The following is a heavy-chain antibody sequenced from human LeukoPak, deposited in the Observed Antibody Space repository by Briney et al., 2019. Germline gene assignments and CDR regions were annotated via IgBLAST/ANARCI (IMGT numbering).Heavy chain of an antibody. CDR3: AKDVTYYDSSGVNAFDI. CDR2: IRYDGSNK. D-gene: IGHD3-22*01. J-gene: IGHJ3*02. CDR1: GFTFSSYG. Sequence: GGALILSCAASGFTFSSYGMHWVRQAPGKGLEWVAFIRYDGSNKYYADSVKGRFTISRDNSKNTLYLQMNSLRAEDTAVYYCAKDVTYYDSSGVNAFDIWGQGTMVTVSS. V-gene: IGHV3-30*02.